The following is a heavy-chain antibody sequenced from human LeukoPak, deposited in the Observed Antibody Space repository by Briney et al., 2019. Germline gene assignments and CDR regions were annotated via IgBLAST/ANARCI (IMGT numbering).Heavy chain of an antibody. V-gene: IGHV3-74*01. CDR3: AKDSRVLPHTGTFDY. J-gene: IGHJ4*02. CDR1: GFTFSSYW. Sequence: GGSLRLSCAASGFTFSSYWMHWVRQAPGKGLVWVSRINGDGSSTGYADSVKGRFTISRDNAKKSLYLQMNSLRAEDTALYYCAKDSRVLPHTGTFDYWGQGTLVTVSS. CDR2: INGDGSST. D-gene: IGHD2-8*02.